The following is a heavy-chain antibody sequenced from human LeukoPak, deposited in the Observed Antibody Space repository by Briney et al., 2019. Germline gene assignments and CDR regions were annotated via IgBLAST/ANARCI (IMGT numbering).Heavy chain of an antibody. V-gene: IGHV3-20*04. CDR3: ARDWPGDYSESYFDD. Sequence: GGSLRLSCAASGFTVSSNYMRWVRQAPGKGLEWVSGINWNGGSTGYADSVKGRFTISRDNAKNSLYLQMNSLRAEDTALYYCARDWPGDYSESYFDDWGQGTLVTVSS. CDR2: INWNGGST. J-gene: IGHJ4*02. D-gene: IGHD4-17*01. CDR1: GFTVSSNY.